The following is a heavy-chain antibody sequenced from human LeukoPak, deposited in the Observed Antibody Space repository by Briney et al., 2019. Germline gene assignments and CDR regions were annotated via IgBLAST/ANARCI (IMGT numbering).Heavy chain of an antibody. J-gene: IGHJ3*02. Sequence: GGSLRLSCAAFGFSFSNYVMHWVRQAPGKGLEYVSAIMPNGETRGYANSMKGRFTISRDNSKNTLYLQMGSLRAEDMAIYYCARDRDGGFAFDIWGQGTLVTVSS. CDR2: IMPNGETR. D-gene: IGHD2-15*01. CDR3: ARDRDGGFAFDI. V-gene: IGHV3-64*01. CDR1: GFSFSNYV.